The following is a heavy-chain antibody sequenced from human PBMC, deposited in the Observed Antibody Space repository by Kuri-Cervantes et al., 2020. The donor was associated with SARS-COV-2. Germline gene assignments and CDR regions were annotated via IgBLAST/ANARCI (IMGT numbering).Heavy chain of an antibody. CDR2: ISSSSSYI. V-gene: IGHV3-21*01. Sequence: GESLKISCAASGFTFSNAWMSWVRQAPGKGLEWVSSISSSSSYIYYADSVKGRFTISKESGENSLYLHMNSLRGDDTAVYYCARHFLGYYYYMDVWGKGTTVTVSS. CDR1: GFTFSNAW. CDR3: ARHFLGYYYYMDV. D-gene: IGHD3-3*02. J-gene: IGHJ6*03.